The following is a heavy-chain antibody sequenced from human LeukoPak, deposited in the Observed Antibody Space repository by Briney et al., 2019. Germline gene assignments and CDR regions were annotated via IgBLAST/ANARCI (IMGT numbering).Heavy chain of an antibody. J-gene: IGHJ4*02. D-gene: IGHD2-15*01. CDR1: GFSLSSYE. CDR3: ARGSYCSGVSCYYGY. V-gene: IGHV3-48*03. Sequence: RGSLRLSRAPSGFSLSSYEMYWVRQAPGEGPEWVSYIGSSGNTKYYADSVKGRFTISRDNAKNSLYLQVNSLRAEDTAVYYCARGSYCSGVSCYYGYWGQGAQVTVSS. CDR2: IGSSGNTK.